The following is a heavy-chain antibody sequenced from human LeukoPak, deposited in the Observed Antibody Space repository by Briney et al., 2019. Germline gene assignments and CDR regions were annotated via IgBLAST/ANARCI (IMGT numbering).Heavy chain of an antibody. CDR3: ALGYCSSTSCFHFDY. CDR2: IYPGDSDT. V-gene: IGHV5-51*01. J-gene: IGHJ4*02. CDR1: GYSFTSYW. Sequence: GESLKISCKGSGYSFTSYWIGWVRQMPGKGLEWMGVIYPGDSDTRYSPSFQGQVTISADKSISTAYLQWSSLKASDTAMYYCALGYCSSTSCFHFDYWGQGTLVTVSS. D-gene: IGHD2-2*01.